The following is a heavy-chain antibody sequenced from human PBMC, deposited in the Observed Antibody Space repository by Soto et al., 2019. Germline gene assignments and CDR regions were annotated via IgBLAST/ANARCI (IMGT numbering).Heavy chain of an antibody. CDR3: ARQRAYCSGSYSDPPPTGHYYYGARDV. CDR2: IYPDDSDT. J-gene: IGHJ6*02. CDR1: GFSFTGYW. D-gene: IGHD3-10*01. Sequence: GESLKISCKGSGFSFTGYWIAWVRQMPGKGLEWMGIIYPDDSDTRYRPSFQGQVSISADKSINTAYLQWSSLKVSDTAMYYCARQRAYCSGSYSDPPPTGHYYYGARDVWGLGTTVTDS. V-gene: IGHV5-51*01.